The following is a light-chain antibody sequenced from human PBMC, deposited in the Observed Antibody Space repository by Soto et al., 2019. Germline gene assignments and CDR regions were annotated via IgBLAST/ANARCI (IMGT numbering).Light chain of an antibody. CDR1: QSISNY. CDR2: DAS. Sequence: DIQMTQSPSTLSASVGDRITITCRASQSISNYLAWYQQKPGKAPRLLICDASSLESGVPSRFSGSGSGTEFTLTISSLQPDDFATYYCQQYISYSTFGQGTKV. J-gene: IGKJ1*01. V-gene: IGKV1-5*01. CDR3: QQYISYST.